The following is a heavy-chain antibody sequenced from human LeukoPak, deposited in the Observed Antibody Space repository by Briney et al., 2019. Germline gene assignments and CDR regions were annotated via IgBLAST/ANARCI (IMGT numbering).Heavy chain of an antibody. CDR1: GGSISSSNW. Sequence: SGTLSLTCAVSGGSISSSNWWSWVRQPPGKGLEWIGQIYHSGSTNYNPSLKSRVAISVDKSKNQFSLNLNSVTAADTAVYYCARAGQGYCTSASCYLSLDYWGQGTLVTVSS. CDR3: ARAGQGYCTSASCYLSLDY. J-gene: IGHJ4*02. V-gene: IGHV4-4*02. D-gene: IGHD2-2*01. CDR2: IYHSGST.